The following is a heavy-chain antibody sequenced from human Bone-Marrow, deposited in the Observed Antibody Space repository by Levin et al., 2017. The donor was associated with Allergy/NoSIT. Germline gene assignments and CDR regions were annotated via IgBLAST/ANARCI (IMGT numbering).Heavy chain of an antibody. CDR2: FDPEDGET. V-gene: IGHV1-24*01. CDR3: ATTVLRFLEGLPQFDY. J-gene: IGHJ4*02. D-gene: IGHD3-3*01. CDR1: GYTLTELS. Sequence: ASVKVSCKVSGYTLTELSMHWVRQAPGKGLEWMGGFDPEDGETIYAQKFQGRVTMTEDTSTDTAYMELSSLRSEDTAVYYCATTVLRFLEGLPQFDYWGQGTLVTVSS.